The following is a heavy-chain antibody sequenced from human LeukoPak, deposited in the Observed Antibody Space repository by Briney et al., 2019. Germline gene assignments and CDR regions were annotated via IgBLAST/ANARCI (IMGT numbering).Heavy chain of an antibody. J-gene: IGHJ4*02. V-gene: IGHV3-53*01. CDR1: GFTFSSYW. Sequence: PGGSLRLSCAASGFTFSSYWMTWFRQAPGKGLEWVSVIYSGGNIYYIESVKGRFTISRDTSKNTLYLQMNSLRAEDTAVYFCAGRHCSGGGCYFAGADPFDYWGQGTLVTVSS. CDR2: IYSGGNI. CDR3: AGRHCSGGGCYFAGADPFDY. D-gene: IGHD2-15*01.